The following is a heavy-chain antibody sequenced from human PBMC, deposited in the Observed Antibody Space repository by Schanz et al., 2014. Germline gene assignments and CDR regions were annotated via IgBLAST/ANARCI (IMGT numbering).Heavy chain of an antibody. CDR1: GYTFTSHA. V-gene: IGHV7-4-1*02. CDR3: TTETIAMAGTFSI. D-gene: IGHD6-19*01. Sequence: QVQLVQSGSELKKPGASVTVSCKASGYTFTSHAMNWVRQAPGQGLEWVGWINTNTGNPTYAQGFTGRFVFSLDTSVSTAYLQISSLKAEDTAAYYCTTETIAMAGTFSIWGQGTLVTVSS. J-gene: IGHJ4*02. CDR2: INTNTGNP.